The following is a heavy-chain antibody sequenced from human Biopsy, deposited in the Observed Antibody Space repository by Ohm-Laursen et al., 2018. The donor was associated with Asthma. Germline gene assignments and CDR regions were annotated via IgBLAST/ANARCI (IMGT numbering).Heavy chain of an antibody. D-gene: IGHD2-21*02. CDR3: ARGVDRVTGLLDHFDS. V-gene: IGHV4-31*03. Sequence: SQTLSLTCTVSGDSISNGGYYWSWIRQPPGKGLEWIGHIYYSGTTYYNPSLNSRVSILVDTSKNQFSLKLTSVTAADPAVYYCARGVDRVTGLLDHFDSWGQGTLVTVSS. CDR2: IYYSGTT. CDR1: GDSISNGGYY. J-gene: IGHJ4*02.